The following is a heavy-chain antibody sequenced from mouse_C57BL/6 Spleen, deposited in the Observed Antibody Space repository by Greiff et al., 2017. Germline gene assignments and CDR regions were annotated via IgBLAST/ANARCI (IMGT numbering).Heavy chain of an antibody. V-gene: IGHV14-1*01. Sequence: EVQLQQSGAELVRPGASVKLSCTASGFNIKDYYMHWVKQRPEQGLEWIGRIDPEDGDTEYAPKFQGEATMTADTSSNTAYLQLSSLTSEDTAVYYCTTRQNSAWFAYWGQGTLVTVSA. D-gene: IGHD3-2*01. J-gene: IGHJ3*01. CDR2: IDPEDGDT. CDR1: GFNIKDYY. CDR3: TTRQNSAWFAY.